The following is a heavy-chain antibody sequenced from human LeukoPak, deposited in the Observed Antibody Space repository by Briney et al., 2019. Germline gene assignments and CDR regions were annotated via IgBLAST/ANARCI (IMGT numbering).Heavy chain of an antibody. D-gene: IGHD1-26*01. V-gene: IGHV3-30*03. CDR1: GFTFSSYG. CDR3: CVGATRGDYFDY. J-gene: IGHJ4*02. Sequence: GGSLRLSCAASGFTFSSYGMHWVRQAPGKGLEWVAVISYDGSNKYYADSVKGRFTISRDNSMNTLYLQMNGLRTEVTAVYYCCVGATRGDYFDYWGQGTLVTVSS. CDR2: ISYDGSNK.